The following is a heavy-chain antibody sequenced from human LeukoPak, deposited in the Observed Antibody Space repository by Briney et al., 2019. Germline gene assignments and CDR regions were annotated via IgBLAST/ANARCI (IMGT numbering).Heavy chain of an antibody. Sequence: GGSLRLSCAASGFTFSSYWMSWVRQAPGKGLEWVANIQQDGNEKYYVDSVKGRFTISRDNAKNSLYLQMNSLRAEDTAVYYCASGDDILTGHDAFDIWGQGTVVTVSS. V-gene: IGHV3-7*03. CDR3: ASGDDILTGHDAFDI. J-gene: IGHJ3*02. CDR1: GFTFSSYW. CDR2: IQQDGNEK. D-gene: IGHD3-9*01.